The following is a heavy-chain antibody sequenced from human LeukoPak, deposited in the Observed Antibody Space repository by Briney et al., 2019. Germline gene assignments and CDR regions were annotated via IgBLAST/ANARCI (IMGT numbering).Heavy chain of an antibody. V-gene: IGHV3-64*04. CDR2: ISSNGGST. J-gene: IGHJ4*02. D-gene: IGHD2-15*01. CDR1: GFTFSNYV. CDR3: VRDRCSGGSCRLFDY. Sequence: GGSLRLSCSASGFTFSNYVIHWVRQAPGKGLEYVSAISSNGGSTNYADSVKGRFTISRDNSKNTLYLEMNSLRAEDTAVYYCVRDRCSGGSCRLFDYWGQGALVTVSS.